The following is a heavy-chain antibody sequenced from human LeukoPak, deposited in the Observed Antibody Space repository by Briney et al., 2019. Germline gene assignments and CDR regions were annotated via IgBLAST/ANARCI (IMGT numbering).Heavy chain of an antibody. D-gene: IGHD2/OR15-2a*01. CDR1: GFTFNRYG. V-gene: IGHV3-23*01. Sequence: PGGSLRLSCAASGFTFNRYGMSWVRQAPGKGLEWVSGISASGANRYYADSVKGRFTISRDNSRDTLSVQINSLRAEDTAVYYCAKGPLLWNWGQGTLVTVSS. J-gene: IGHJ4*02. CDR2: ISASGANR. CDR3: AKGPLLWN.